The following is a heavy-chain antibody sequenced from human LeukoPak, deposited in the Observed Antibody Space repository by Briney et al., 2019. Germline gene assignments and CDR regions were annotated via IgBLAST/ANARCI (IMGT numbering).Heavy chain of an antibody. Sequence: PGGSLRLSCAASGFTFSSYAMSWVRQAPGKGMEWVSAISGSGGSTYYADSVMGRFTISRDNSKNTLYLQMNSLGAEGTAVYYCARGPDITIFGVVPDCWGQGTLVTVSS. CDR3: ARGPDITIFGVVPDC. CDR1: GFTFSSYA. CDR2: ISGSGGST. J-gene: IGHJ4*02. D-gene: IGHD3-3*01. V-gene: IGHV3-23*01.